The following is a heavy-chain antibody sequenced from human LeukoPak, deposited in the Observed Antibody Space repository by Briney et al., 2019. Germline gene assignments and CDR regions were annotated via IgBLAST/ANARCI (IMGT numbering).Heavy chain of an antibody. Sequence: SETLSLTCTVSGGSISSSSYYWGWIRQPPGKGLEWIGEINHSGSTNYNPSLKSQVTISVDTSKNQFSLKLSSVTAADTAVYYCARGTGYPLIGWGQGTLVTVSS. CDR2: INHSGST. D-gene: IGHD3-22*01. CDR3: ARGTGYPLIG. V-gene: IGHV4-39*07. J-gene: IGHJ4*02. CDR1: GGSISSSSYY.